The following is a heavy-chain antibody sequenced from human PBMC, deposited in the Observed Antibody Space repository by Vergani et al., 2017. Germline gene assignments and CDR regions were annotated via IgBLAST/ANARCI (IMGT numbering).Heavy chain of an antibody. J-gene: IGHJ3*02. Sequence: QVRLQESGPGLVKPSETLSLTCTVSGASVSSSVSSSGYSWGWLRQPPGKGLEWMGYIYYSGSTYYNPSLKSRVTISVDTSKKQFSLKLSSVTAADTAVYYCARRCSSTNCYVGGNHDAFDIWGQGTMVSVSS. CDR1: GASVSSSVSSSGYS. V-gene: IGHV4-31*03. D-gene: IGHD2-2*01. CDR2: IYYSGST. CDR3: ARRCSSTNCYVGGNHDAFDI.